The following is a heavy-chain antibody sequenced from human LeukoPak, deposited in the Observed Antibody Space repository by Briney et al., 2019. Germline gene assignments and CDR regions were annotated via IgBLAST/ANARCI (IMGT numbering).Heavy chain of an antibody. J-gene: IGHJ6*03. V-gene: IGHV4-61*01. CDR1: GGSISSSSYY. Sequence: SETLSLTCTVSGGSISSSSYYWSWIRQPPGKGLEWIGYIYYSGSTNYNPSLKSRVTISVDTSKNQFSLKLSSVTAADTAVYYCARERVDIVATTAYYYYYYYMDVWGKGTTVTISS. CDR3: ARERVDIVATTAYYYYYYYMDV. D-gene: IGHD5-12*01. CDR2: IYYSGST.